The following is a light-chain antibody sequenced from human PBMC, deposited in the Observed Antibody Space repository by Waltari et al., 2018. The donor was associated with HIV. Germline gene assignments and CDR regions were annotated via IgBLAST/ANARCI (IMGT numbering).Light chain of an antibody. V-gene: IGKV1-5*03. Sequence: DIQLTQSPSTLSVSVGDRVTITCRASESISTFLVWYQQTPGKAPRLLIFGASSLQNGVPSRFIGGGSGTDFTLTISSLQPDDFATYYCQHYKSSFRTFGQGTRVEMK. CDR2: GAS. CDR1: ESISTF. CDR3: QHYKSSFRT. J-gene: IGKJ1*01.